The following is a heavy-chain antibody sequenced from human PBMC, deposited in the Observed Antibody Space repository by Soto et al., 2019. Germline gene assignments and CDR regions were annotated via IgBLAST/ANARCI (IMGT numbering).Heavy chain of an antibody. CDR2: IVVGSGNT. CDR1: GFTFTSSA. D-gene: IGHD1-1*01. Sequence: SVKVSCKASGFTFTSSAVQWVRQARGQRLEWIGWIVVGSGNTNYAQKFQERVTITRDMSTSTAYMELSSLRSEDTAVYYCARTGTRGYYYYGMDVWGQGTTVTVSS. J-gene: IGHJ6*02. V-gene: IGHV1-58*01. CDR3: ARTGTRGYYYYGMDV.